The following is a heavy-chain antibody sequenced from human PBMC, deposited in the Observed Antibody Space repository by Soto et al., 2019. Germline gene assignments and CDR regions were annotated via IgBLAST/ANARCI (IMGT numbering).Heavy chain of an antibody. CDR1: GFSFSSDS. J-gene: IGHJ5*01. CDR3: ARDPPTGSTLDWFDS. Sequence: EVQLVGSGGGLVKPGGSLRLSCAASGFSFSSDSMGWVRQAPGKGLEWVSSISSSGSFMNYADSVKGRFTISRDNAKNSLYLQMTSLKDEDTAVYYCARDPPTGSTLDWFDSWGQGTLVTVSS. CDR2: ISSSGSFM. D-gene: IGHD1-7*01. V-gene: IGHV3-21*01.